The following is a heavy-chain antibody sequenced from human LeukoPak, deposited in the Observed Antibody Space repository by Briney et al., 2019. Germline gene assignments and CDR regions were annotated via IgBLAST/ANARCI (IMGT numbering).Heavy chain of an antibody. Sequence: PGGSLRLSCAASGFTVSSNYMSWVRQAPGKGLEWVSAISGSGGSTYYADSVKGRFTISRDNSKNTLYLQMNSLKTEDTAVYYCTTDGLYYYDSSGYYPFDYWGQGTLVTVSS. CDR3: TTDGLYYYDSSGYYPFDY. J-gene: IGHJ4*02. CDR1: GFTVSSNY. CDR2: ISGSGGST. D-gene: IGHD3-22*01. V-gene: IGHV3-23*01.